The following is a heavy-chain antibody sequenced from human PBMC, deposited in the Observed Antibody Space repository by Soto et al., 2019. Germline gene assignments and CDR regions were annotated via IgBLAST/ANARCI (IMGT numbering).Heavy chain of an antibody. D-gene: IGHD3-3*01. CDR2: ISAYNGNT. V-gene: IGHV1-18*01. CDR3: ARDGDFWSGYSAFDI. CDR1: GYTFTSYG. Sequence: ASVKVSCKASGYTFTSYGISWVRQAPGQGLEWMGWISAYNGNTNYAQRLQGRVTMTTDTSTSTAYMELRSLRSDDTAVYYCARDGDFWSGYSAFDIWGQGTMVTVSS. J-gene: IGHJ3*02.